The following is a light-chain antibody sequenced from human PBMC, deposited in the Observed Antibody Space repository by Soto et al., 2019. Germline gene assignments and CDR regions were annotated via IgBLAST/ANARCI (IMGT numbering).Light chain of an antibody. CDR3: QQYNNWPPWT. Sequence: EIVMTQSQATLSVSPGERATLSCRASQSVSGNLAWYQQKPGQAPRRLIYGASTRATGIPARFSGSGSGTEFTLTISSLQSEDFAVYYCQQYNNWPPWTFGQGTTVEIK. J-gene: IGKJ1*01. CDR2: GAS. CDR1: QSVSGN. V-gene: IGKV3-15*01.